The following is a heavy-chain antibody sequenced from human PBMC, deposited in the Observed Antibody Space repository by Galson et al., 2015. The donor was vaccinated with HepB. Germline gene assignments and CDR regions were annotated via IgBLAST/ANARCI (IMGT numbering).Heavy chain of an antibody. D-gene: IGHD3-10*01. Sequence: LRLSCAASGFTFSNAWMSWVRQAPGKGLEWVGRIKTDGGTTDYAAPVKGRFTISRDDSKNTLYLQMNSLKIEDTAVYYCTTEAGRGGSWGQGTLVTVSS. J-gene: IGHJ5*02. CDR1: GFTFSNAW. CDR3: TTEAGRGGS. CDR2: IKTDGGTT. V-gene: IGHV3-15*01.